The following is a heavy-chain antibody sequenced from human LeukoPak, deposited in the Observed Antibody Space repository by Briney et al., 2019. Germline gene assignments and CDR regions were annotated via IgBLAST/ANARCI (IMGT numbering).Heavy chain of an antibody. CDR3: ARGHLSSLFDI. V-gene: IGHV3-30-3*01. CDR1: GFTFNNYA. Sequence: PGGSLRLSCAASGFTFNNYAMHWVRQTPGKGLEWVAVVSYDGTNKYYADSVKGRLTISRDNSKNTLSLQMNSLRTEDTAVYYCARGHLSSLFDIWGQGTMVTVSS. CDR2: VSYDGTNK. J-gene: IGHJ3*02. D-gene: IGHD6-6*01.